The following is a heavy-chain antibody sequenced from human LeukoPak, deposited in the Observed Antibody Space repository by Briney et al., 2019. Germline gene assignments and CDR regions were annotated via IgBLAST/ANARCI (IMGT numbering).Heavy chain of an antibody. Sequence: GGSLRLSCAASGFTVSDNYMSWVRQTPGEGLEWVANINERGSETYYADYVKGRFTISRDNTKKSLFLQLNSLSVEDTAMYYCAKDYSFSNFNWGQGTLVTVSS. CDR1: GFTVSDNY. V-gene: IGHV3-7*01. CDR2: INERGSET. D-gene: IGHD2-15*01. J-gene: IGHJ4*02. CDR3: AKDYSFSNFN.